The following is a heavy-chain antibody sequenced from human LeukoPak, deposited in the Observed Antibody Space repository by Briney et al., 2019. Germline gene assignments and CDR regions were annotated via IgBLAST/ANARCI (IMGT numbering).Heavy chain of an antibody. V-gene: IGHV3-21*01. CDR1: GFTFSSYS. Sequence: GGSLRLSCAASGFTFSSYSMNWVRQAPGKGLEWVSSISSSSSYIYYADSVKGRFTISRDNAKNSLYLQMNSLRAKDTAVYYCARGGITMIVVVTGDYWGQGTLVTVSS. CDR2: ISSSSSYI. D-gene: IGHD3-22*01. J-gene: IGHJ4*02. CDR3: ARGGITMIVVVTGDY.